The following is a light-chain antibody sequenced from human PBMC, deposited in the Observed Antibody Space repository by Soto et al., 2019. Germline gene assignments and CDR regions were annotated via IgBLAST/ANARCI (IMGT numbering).Light chain of an antibody. CDR3: QQYDNSPIT. CDR1: QSVSNNY. J-gene: IGKJ5*01. Sequence: ELVMTQSPATLSVSPGERATLSCRASQSVSNNYLAWYQQKPGQAPRLLIYGASNRATGIPDRFSGSGSGTDFTLTISRLEPEDFAVYYCQQYDNSPITFGQGTRLEIK. V-gene: IGKV3-20*01. CDR2: GAS.